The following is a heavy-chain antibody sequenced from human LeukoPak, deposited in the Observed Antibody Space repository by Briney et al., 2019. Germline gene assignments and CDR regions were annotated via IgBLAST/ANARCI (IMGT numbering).Heavy chain of an antibody. D-gene: IGHD5-12*01. CDR2: IKSKTDGGTT. J-gene: IGHJ4*02. CDR3: TTGGYGGQFDY. V-gene: IGHV3-15*01. Sequence: PGGSLRLSCAASGFIFNTYDMHWVRQAPGKGLEWVGRIKSKTDGGTTDYAAPVKGRFTISRDDSKNTLYLQMNSLKTEDTAVYYCTTGGYGGQFDYWGQGTLVTVSS. CDR1: GFIFNTYD.